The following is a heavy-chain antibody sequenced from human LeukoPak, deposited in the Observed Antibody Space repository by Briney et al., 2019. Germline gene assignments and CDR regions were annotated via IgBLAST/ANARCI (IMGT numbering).Heavy chain of an antibody. D-gene: IGHD3-22*01. Sequence: ASVKVSCKASGYTFTGYYMHWVRQAPGQGLEWMGIINPSAGSTSYAQKFQGRVTMTRDTSTNTVYMELSSLRSEDTAVYYCARGDYYDSSGYSHTDYWGQGTLVTVSS. V-gene: IGHV1-46*01. CDR3: ARGDYYDSSGYSHTDY. J-gene: IGHJ4*02. CDR1: GYTFTGYY. CDR2: INPSAGST.